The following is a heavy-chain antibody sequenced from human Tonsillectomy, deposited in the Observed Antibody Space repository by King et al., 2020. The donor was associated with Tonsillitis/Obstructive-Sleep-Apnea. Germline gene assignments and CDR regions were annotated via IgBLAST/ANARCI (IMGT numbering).Heavy chain of an antibody. Sequence: VQLVESGGGLVQPGGSLRLSCAASGFTFSSYVMHWVRQAPGKGLEYVSAISSNGGSTYYANSVKGRFIISRDNSKNALYLQMGSLRAEDMAVYYCARVHSCVYYVGLIHPEDYYFDYWGRGTLVTVSS. CDR2: ISSNGGST. CDR3: ARVHSCVYYVGLIHPEDYYFDY. V-gene: IGHV3-64*01. CDR1: GFTFSSYV. D-gene: IGHD3-22*01. J-gene: IGHJ4*02.